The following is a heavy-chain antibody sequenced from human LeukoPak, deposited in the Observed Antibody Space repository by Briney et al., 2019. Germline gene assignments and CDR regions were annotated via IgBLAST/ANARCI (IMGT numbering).Heavy chain of an antibody. V-gene: IGHV1-18*01. D-gene: IGHD3-9*01. J-gene: IGHJ5*02. CDR3: ARGWGLLRDYDILTGYYPYNWFDP. CDR1: GYTFTSYG. CDR2: ISAYNGNT. Sequence: VKVSCKASGYTFTSYGINWVRQAPGQGLEWMGWISAYNGNTNYAQKLQGRVTMTTDTSTTTAYMELRSLRSDDTAVYYCARGWGLLRDYDILTGYYPYNWFDPWGQGTLVTVSS.